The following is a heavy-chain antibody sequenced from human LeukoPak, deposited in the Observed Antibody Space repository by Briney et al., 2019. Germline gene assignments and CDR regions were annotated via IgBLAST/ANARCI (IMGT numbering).Heavy chain of an antibody. CDR3: ARDVYSGSHQT. Sequence: TGGSLRLSCAASGITFTGYWMSWVRQAPGKGVEWVANIKEDGSEKYYVDSVKGRFTISRDNAKNSLYLQMNSLRDEDTAVYYCARDVYSGSHQTWGQGTLVTVSS. J-gene: IGHJ5*02. V-gene: IGHV3-7*04. CDR1: GITFTGYW. CDR2: IKEDGSEK. D-gene: IGHD2-8*01.